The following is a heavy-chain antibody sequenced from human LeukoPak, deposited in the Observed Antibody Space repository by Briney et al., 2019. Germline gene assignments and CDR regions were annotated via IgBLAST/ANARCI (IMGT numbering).Heavy chain of an antibody. CDR3: ARGLLWFGEQNWFDP. J-gene: IGHJ5*02. V-gene: IGHV4-34*01. CDR2: INHSGST. D-gene: IGHD3-10*01. Sequence: PSETLSLTCAVYGGSFSGYYWSWIRQPPGKGLEWIGEINHSGSTNYNPSLKSRVTISVDTSKNQFSLKLSSVTAADTAVYYCARGLLWFGEQNWFDPWGQGTLVTVSS. CDR1: GGSFSGYY.